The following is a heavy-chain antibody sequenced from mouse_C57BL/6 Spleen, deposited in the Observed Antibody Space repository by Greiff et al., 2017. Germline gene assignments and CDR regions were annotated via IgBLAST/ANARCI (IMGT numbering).Heavy chain of an antibody. CDR2: FDPEDGET. D-gene: IGHD2-4*01. CDR1: GFNIKDYY. CDR3: ARHDYSYAMDY. V-gene: IGHV14-2*01. J-gene: IGHJ4*01. Sequence: EVQLQQSGAELVKPGASVKLSCTASGFNIKDYYMHWVKQRTEQGLEWIGRFDPEDGETKYASKFQGKATITADTSSNTAYLQLSSLTSEDTAFYSCARHDYSYAMDYWGQGTSVTVSS.